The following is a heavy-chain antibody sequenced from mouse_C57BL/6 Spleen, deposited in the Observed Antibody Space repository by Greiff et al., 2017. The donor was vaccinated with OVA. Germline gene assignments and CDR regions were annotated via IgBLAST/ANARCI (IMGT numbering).Heavy chain of an antibody. CDR2: IYPGDGDT. CDR1: GYAFSSSW. Sequence: QVQLKQSGPELVKPGASVKISCKASGYAFSSSWMNWVKQRPGKGLEWIGRIYPGDGDTNYNGKFKGKATLTADKSSSTAYMQLSSLTSEDSAVYFCAGRQLTAYYAMGCWGQRTSVTVSS. J-gene: IGHJ4*01. D-gene: IGHD3-3*01. V-gene: IGHV1-82*01. CDR3: AGRQLTAYYAMGC.